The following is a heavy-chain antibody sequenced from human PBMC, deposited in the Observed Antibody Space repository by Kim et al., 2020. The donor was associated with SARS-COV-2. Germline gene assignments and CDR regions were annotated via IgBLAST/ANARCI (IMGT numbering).Heavy chain of an antibody. CDR1: GFNFNSFG. J-gene: IGHJ4*02. CDR3: AKGRGGWSFDY. CDR2: SSSDGSKK. V-gene: IGHV3-30*18. Sequence: GGSLRLSCAASGFNFNSFGMHWVRQAPGKGLEWVAASSSDGSKKYYADSAKDRFTISRDNSKNTLYLQNNRLAAEDTAVYYCAKGRGGWSFDYWGQGTLVTVSS. D-gene: IGHD6-19*01.